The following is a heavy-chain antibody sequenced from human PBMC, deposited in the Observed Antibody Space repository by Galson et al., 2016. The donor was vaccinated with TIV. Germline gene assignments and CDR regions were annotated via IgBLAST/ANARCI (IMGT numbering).Heavy chain of an antibody. Sequence: SLRLSCAASGLPVSSNHMTWVRQAPGKGLEWVSVISGGGNTYYADSVKGRFTISRDKSKNILYLQMNSLRVEDTAIYYCARGSYVCGSDNCILYYFDYWGRGTLSPSPQ. CDR1: GLPVSSNH. V-gene: IGHV3-53*05. D-gene: IGHD2-15*01. CDR2: ISGGGNT. J-gene: IGHJ4*02. CDR3: ARGSYVCGSDNCILYYFDY.